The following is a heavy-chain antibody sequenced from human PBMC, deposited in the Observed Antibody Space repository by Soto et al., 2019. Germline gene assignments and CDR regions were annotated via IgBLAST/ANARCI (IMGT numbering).Heavy chain of an antibody. CDR1: GFSLSTSGVG. Sequence: QITLKESGPTLVKPTQTLTLTCTFSGFSLSTSGVGVGWIRQPPGKALEWLALIYWDDDKRYSPSLKSRLTXTXXTSTNQVVLTMTNMDPVDTAPYYCAHRPDIGGFDYWGQGTLVTVSS. CDR2: IYWDDDK. J-gene: IGHJ4*02. CDR3: AHRPDIGGFDY. D-gene: IGHD5-12*01. V-gene: IGHV2-5*02.